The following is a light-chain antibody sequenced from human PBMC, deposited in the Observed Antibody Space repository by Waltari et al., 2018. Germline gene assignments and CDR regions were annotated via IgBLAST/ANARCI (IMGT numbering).Light chain of an antibody. Sequence: DIVMTQSPLSLSVTPGEPASISCRSSQSLLHSSGNTFLDWYLQKPGQSPQLLIYLVSNRASGVPDRFSGSGSGTDFTLKISRVEVEDVGVYFCMQARQTPWTFGQGIKVEIK. CDR2: LVS. CDR3: MQARQTPWT. CDR1: QSLLHSSGNTF. J-gene: IGKJ1*01. V-gene: IGKV2-28*01.